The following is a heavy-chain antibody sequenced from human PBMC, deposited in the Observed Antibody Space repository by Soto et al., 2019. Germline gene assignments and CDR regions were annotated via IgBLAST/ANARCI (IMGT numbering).Heavy chain of an antibody. V-gene: IGHV1-2*04. Sequence: ASVKVSCKASGYTFTGYYMHWVRQAPGQGLEWMGWINPNSGGTNYAQKFQGWVTMTRDTSISTAYMELSRLRSDDTAVYYCARGPTSIVVVPAESDFDIWGQGTMVTVSS. CDR3: ARGPTSIVVVPAESDFDI. CDR2: INPNSGGT. J-gene: IGHJ3*02. D-gene: IGHD2-2*01. CDR1: GYTFTGYY.